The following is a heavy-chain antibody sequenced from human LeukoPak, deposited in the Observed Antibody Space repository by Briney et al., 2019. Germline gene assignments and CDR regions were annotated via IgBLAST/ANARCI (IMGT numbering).Heavy chain of an antibody. D-gene: IGHD6-19*01. CDR1: GGTFSSYA. Sequence: GASVKVSCKASGGTFSSYAISWARQAPGQGLEWMGGIIPMFGTANYAQKFQGRVTITADESTSTAYMELSSLRSEDTAVYYCARVRGSGWRNGDAFDIWGQGTMVTVSS. CDR2: IIPMFGTA. J-gene: IGHJ3*02. V-gene: IGHV1-69*13. CDR3: ARVRGSGWRNGDAFDI.